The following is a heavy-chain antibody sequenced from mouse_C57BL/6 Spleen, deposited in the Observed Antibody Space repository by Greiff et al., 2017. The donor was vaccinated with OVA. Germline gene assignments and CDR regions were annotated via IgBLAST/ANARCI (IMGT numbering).Heavy chain of an antibody. CDR3: ARRDGYYSFAD. V-gene: IGHV1-54*01. Sequence: QVQLQQSGAELVRPGPSVKVSCKASGYAFTNYLIEWVKQRPGQGLEWIGVINPGSGGTNYNEKFKGKATLTADKSSSTAYMQRSSLTSEDSAVYFCARRDGYYSFADWGQGTLVTGSA. D-gene: IGHD2-3*01. CDR2: INPGSGGT. CDR1: GYAFTNYL. J-gene: IGHJ3*01.